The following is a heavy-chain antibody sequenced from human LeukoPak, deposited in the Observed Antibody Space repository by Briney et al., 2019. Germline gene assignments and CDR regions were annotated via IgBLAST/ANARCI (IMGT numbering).Heavy chain of an antibody. CDR3: AKGDDSSGYYPGGADY. CDR1: GFTFSSYA. D-gene: IGHD3-22*01. CDR2: ISGSGGST. J-gene: IGHJ4*02. V-gene: IGHV3-23*01. Sequence: GGSLRLSCAASGFTFSSYAMSWVRQAPGKGLEWVSAISGSGGSTYYADSVKGRFTISRDNSKNTLYLQMNSLRAEDTAVHYCAKGDDSSGYYPGGADYWGQGTLVTVSS.